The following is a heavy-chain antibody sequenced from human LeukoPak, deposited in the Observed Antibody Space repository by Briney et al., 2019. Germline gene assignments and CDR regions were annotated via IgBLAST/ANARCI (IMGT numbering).Heavy chain of an antibody. V-gene: IGHV1-2*06. D-gene: IGHD3-22*01. Sequence: ASVKVSCKASGYTFTGYYMHWVRQAPGQGLEWMGRINPNSGGTNYAQKFQGRVTMTRDTSISTAYMELSRLRSDDTAVYYCASAVYDSSGYYYDCWGQRTLVTVSS. CDR3: ASAVYDSSGYYYDC. J-gene: IGHJ4*02. CDR2: INPNSGGT. CDR1: GYTFTGYY.